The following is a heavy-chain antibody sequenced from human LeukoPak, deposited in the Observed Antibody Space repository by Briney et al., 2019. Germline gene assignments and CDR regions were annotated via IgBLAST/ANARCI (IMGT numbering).Heavy chain of an antibody. CDR3: ATNSSGWFGY. CDR1: GFTVNTNY. J-gene: IGHJ4*02. Sequence: GGSLRLSCAASGFTVNTNYMSWVRQAPGKGLEWVSVMYSGGSTYYADSVKGRFTISTDNSKNTLHLQMNSLRVEDTAVYYCATNSSGWFGYWGQGTLVTVSS. CDR2: MYSGGST. D-gene: IGHD6-19*01. V-gene: IGHV3-53*01.